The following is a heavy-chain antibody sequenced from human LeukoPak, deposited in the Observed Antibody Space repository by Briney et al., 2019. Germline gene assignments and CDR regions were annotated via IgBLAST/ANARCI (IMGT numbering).Heavy chain of an antibody. CDR1: GFTFDDYA. J-gene: IGHJ4*02. V-gene: IGHV3-9*01. CDR3: AKDVNYATSGCIDY. CDR2: ISWNSGSI. Sequence: GGSLRLSCAASGFTFDDYAMHWVRQAPGRGLEWVSGISWNSGSIGYADSVKGRFTISRDNAKNSLYLQMNSLRAEDTALYYCAKDVNYATSGCIDYWGQGTLVTVSS. D-gene: IGHD3-22*01.